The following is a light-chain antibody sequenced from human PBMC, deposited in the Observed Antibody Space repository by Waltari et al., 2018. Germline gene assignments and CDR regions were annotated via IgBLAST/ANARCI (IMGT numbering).Light chain of an antibody. J-gene: IGLJ2*01. V-gene: IGLV1-36*01. CDR2: YDD. Sequence: QSVLTQPPSVSEAPRQRVTISCSGSSSNIGNNAVNWYQQLPGKAPKLLIYYDDLLPSGGADRFSGSKSDTSASLAISGLQSEDEADYYCAAWDDSLNGLVFGGGTKLTV. CDR3: AAWDDSLNGLV. CDR1: SSNIGNNA.